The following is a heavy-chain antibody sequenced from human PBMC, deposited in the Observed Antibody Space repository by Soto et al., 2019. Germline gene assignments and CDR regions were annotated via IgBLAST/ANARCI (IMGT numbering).Heavy chain of an antibody. V-gene: IGHV1-69*02. CDR2: IIPILGIA. Sequence: VKVSCKASGGTFSSYTISWVRQAPGQGLEWMGRIIPILGIANYAQKFQGRVTITADKSTSTAYMELSSLRSEDTAVYYCARADSYYYYMDVWGKGTTVTVSS. D-gene: IGHD3-22*01. CDR3: ARADSYYYYMDV. J-gene: IGHJ6*03. CDR1: GGTFSSYT.